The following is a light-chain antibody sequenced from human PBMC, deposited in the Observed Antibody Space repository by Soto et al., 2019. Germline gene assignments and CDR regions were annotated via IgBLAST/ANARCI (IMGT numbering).Light chain of an antibody. CDR3: RHQGT. Sequence: DIQMTQSPSTLSASVGDRVTITCRASQSISSWLAWYQQKPGKALKLLIYKASSLESGVPSRFSGSGSGTEFTLTISSLLPDDFATDYCRHQGTFGQGTKVEIK. CDR1: QSISSW. CDR2: KAS. J-gene: IGKJ1*01. V-gene: IGKV1-5*03.